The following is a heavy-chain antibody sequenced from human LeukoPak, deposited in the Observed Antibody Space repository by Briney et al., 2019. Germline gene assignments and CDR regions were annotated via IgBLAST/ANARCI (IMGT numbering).Heavy chain of an antibody. V-gene: IGHV4-38-2*01. CDR1: GYSISNGYN. D-gene: IGHD6-13*01. Sequence: AETLSLTCAVSGYSISNGYNCGWIRQPPQKGLEWIWTIYHNGNTYYNPSLKSRVTISVDTSKNEFSLKLSSVTAADTAVYYCARAYHSSWYLNWFDPWGQGTLVTVSS. J-gene: IGHJ5*02. CDR3: ARAYHSSWYLNWFDP. CDR2: IYHNGNT.